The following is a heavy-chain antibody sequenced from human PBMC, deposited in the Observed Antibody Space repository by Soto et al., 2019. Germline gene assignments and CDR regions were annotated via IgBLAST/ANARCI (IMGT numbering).Heavy chain of an antibody. Sequence: GGSLRLSCAASGFTFSSYAMSWVRQAPGKGLEWVSAISGSGGSTYYADSVKGRFTISRDNSKNTLYLQMNSLRAEDTAVYYCAKEPRVLRFLEWLPAGFDYWGQGTLVTVSS. CDR1: GFTFSSYA. V-gene: IGHV3-23*01. D-gene: IGHD3-3*01. CDR3: AKEPRVLRFLEWLPAGFDY. J-gene: IGHJ4*02. CDR2: ISGSGGST.